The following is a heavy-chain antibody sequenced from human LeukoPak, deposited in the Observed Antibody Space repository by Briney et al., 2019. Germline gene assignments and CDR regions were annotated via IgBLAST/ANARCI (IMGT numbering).Heavy chain of an antibody. CDR2: IWYDGSNK. CDR3: AREGVRFLFDP. J-gene: IGHJ5*02. D-gene: IGHD3-3*01. Sequence: GGSLRLSCAASGFTFSSYGMHWVRQAPGKGLEWVAFIWYDGSNKYYGDSAKGRFTISRDNSKNTLYLQMNSLRAEDTAVYYCAREGVRFLFDPWGKGTLVTVSS. CDR1: GFTFSSYG. V-gene: IGHV3-33*08.